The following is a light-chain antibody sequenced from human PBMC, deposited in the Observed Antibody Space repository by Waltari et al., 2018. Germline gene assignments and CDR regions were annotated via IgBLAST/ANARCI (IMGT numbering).Light chain of an antibody. CDR1: QSVGTS. CDR3: QQCNDYSWT. V-gene: IGKV1-5*03. CDR2: KAS. Sequence: DIQMTQSPSTLSASVGDRVTITCRASQSVGTSLAWYQQQPGKAPKLLIYKASNLESGVPSRFSGSGSGTEFTLTISSLQPEDFATYYCQQCNDYSWTFGQGTKVEIK. J-gene: IGKJ1*01.